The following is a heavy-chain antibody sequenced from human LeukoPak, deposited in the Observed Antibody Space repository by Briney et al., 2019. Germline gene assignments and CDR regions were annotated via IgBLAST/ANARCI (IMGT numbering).Heavy chain of an antibody. D-gene: IGHD1-26*01. CDR2: INPSGGST. CDR3: ARGIHSGSPRGAFDY. Sequence: ASVTVSCKASGYTFTIYYMHWVRQAPGQGLEWMGIINPSGGSTSYAQKFQGRVTMTRDTSTSTVYMELSSLRSEDTAVYYCARGIHSGSPRGAFDYWGQGTLVTVSS. J-gene: IGHJ4*02. CDR1: GYTFTIYY. V-gene: IGHV1-46*01.